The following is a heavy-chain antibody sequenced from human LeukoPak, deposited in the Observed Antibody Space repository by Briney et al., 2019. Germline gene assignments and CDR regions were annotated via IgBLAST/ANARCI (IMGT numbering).Heavy chain of an antibody. CDR2: IRYDGSNK. D-gene: IGHD6-19*01. CDR3: ARDRESSGPRGTEYFQH. CDR1: GFTFSSYG. V-gene: IGHV3-30*02. J-gene: IGHJ1*01. Sequence: GGSLRLSCAASGFTFSSYGMHWVRQAPGKGLEWVAFIRYDGSNKYYADSVKGRFTISRDNSKNTLYLQMNSLRAEDTAVYYCARDRESSGPRGTEYFQHWGQGTLVTVSS.